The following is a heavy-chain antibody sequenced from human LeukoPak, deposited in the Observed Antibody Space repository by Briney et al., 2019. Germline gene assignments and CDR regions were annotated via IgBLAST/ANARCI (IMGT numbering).Heavy chain of an antibody. CDR1: GGSISSYY. D-gene: IGHD3-16*02. J-gene: IGHJ4*02. CDR2: IKPDGSEK. CDR3: ARDWVWGSYRYEDY. Sequence: ETLSLTCTVSGGSISSYYWSWIRQPPGKGLEWVANIKPDGSEKYYVDSAKSRFTISRDNAKNSLYLQVNSLRAEDTAIYYCARDWVWGSYRYEDYWGQGTLVTVFS. V-gene: IGHV3-7*01.